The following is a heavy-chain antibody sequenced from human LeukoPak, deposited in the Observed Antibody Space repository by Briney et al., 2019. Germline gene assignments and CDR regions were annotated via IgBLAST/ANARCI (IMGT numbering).Heavy chain of an antibody. CDR3: ARVAVVVPAARLRFDP. Sequence: SETLSLTCTVSGGSISSYYWSWIRQPPGKGLEWIGSIYHSGSTYYNPSLKSRVTISVDTSKNQFSLKLSSVTAADTAVYYCARVAVVVPAARLRFDPWGQGTLVTVSS. V-gene: IGHV4-59*08. CDR1: GGSISSYY. CDR2: IYHSGST. D-gene: IGHD2-2*01. J-gene: IGHJ5*02.